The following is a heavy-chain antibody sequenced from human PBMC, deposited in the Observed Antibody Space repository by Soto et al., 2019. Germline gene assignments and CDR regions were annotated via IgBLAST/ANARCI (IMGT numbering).Heavy chain of an antibody. J-gene: IGHJ4*02. D-gene: IGHD3-16*01. Sequence: GGSLRLSCAATGFAFSSHGMHWVRQAPGKGLEWVAVISFDGTDKYYGDSVKGRFTISRDNSKNTLYLQMTSLRAEDTAVYYCARARIMITFGGVHDYFDYWGQGTLVTVSS. CDR1: GFAFSSHG. CDR3: ARARIMITFGGVHDYFDY. V-gene: IGHV3-30*03. CDR2: ISFDGTDK.